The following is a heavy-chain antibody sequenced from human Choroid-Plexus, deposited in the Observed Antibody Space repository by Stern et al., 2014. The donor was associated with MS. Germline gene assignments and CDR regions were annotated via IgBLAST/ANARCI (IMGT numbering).Heavy chain of an antibody. J-gene: IGHJ4*02. CDR3: AKDRQYLTFFFDF. Sequence: QMQLEQSGGGVVQPGRPLTLSCAASGFPFSSFGMHWVRQAPGQGLAWVAPISSDGSNDYANSLKGRFAISRDNSKNTLYLQMNSLRAEDTAVYYCAKDRQYLTFFFDFWGQGSLVTVSS. V-gene: IGHV3-30*18. CDR2: ISSDGSN. CDR1: GFPFSSFG. D-gene: IGHD2/OR15-2a*01.